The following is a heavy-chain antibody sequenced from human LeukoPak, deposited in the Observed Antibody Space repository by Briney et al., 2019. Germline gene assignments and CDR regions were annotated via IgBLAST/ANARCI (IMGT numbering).Heavy chain of an antibody. V-gene: IGHV4-59*01. Sequence: SETLSLTCTVSGGSISSYYWSWIRQPPGKGLEWIGYIYYSGSTNYNPSLKSRVTISVDTSKNQFSLKLSSVTAADTAVYYCAREEQQLVFDYWGQGTLVTVSS. CDR2: IYYSGST. CDR3: AREEQQLVFDY. D-gene: IGHD6-13*01. CDR1: GGSISSYY. J-gene: IGHJ4*02.